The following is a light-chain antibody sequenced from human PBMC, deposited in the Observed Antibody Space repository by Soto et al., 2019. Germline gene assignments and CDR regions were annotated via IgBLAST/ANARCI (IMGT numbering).Light chain of an antibody. CDR1: SSDVCGYNY. CDR2: EVS. CDR3: NSYTSSSTLV. V-gene: IGLV2-14*01. J-gene: IGLJ1*01. Sequence: QSVLTQPPSGSGSPGQSIAISCTGTSSDVCGYNYVSLYQQYPGKAPKLMIYEVSNRPSGVSYRFSCSKSGNTASLTISGLLAEEEADYYCNSYTSSSTLVFGTGTKVTVL.